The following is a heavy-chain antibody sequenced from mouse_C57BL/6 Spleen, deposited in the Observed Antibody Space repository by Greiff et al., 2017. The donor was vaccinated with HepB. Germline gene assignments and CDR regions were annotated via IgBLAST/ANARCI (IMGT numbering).Heavy chain of an antibody. V-gene: IGHV5-17*01. D-gene: IGHD2-4*01. CDR1: GFTFSDYG. CDR3: ARRITTGYYAMDY. Sequence: EVKLMESGGGLVKPGGSLKLSCAASGFTFSDYGMHWVRQAPEKGLEWVAYISSGSSTIYYTDTVKGRFTISRDNAKNTLFLQMTSLRCEDTAMYYCARRITTGYYAMDYWGQGTSVTVSS. CDR2: ISSGSSTI. J-gene: IGHJ4*01.